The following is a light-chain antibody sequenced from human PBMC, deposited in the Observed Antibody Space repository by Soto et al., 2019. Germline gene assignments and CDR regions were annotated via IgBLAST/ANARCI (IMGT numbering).Light chain of an antibody. J-gene: IGKJ2*01. CDR2: GAS. V-gene: IGKV3-20*01. CDR1: QSVSSNY. CDR3: QQYGNSPYA. Sequence: EIVLTQSPGTLSLSPGERATLSCRASQSVSSNYLAWYQQKSGQAPRLLIYGASSRATGIPDRFSGSGSGTDFTLTISKLEPEYFAVYYGQQYGNSPYAFGQGTELEI.